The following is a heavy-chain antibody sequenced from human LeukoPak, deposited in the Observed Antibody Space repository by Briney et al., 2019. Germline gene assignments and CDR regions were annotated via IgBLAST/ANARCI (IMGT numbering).Heavy chain of an antibody. V-gene: IGHV3-21*01. J-gene: IGHJ4*02. Sequence: GGSLRLSCAASGFTFSDYSMNWVRQAPGKGLEWVSSISSSSSYIYYADSVKGRFTISRDNAKNSLYLQMNSLRAEDTAVYYCAREFMMAGVCYFDYWGQGTLVTVSS. CDR3: AREFMMAGVCYFDY. CDR2: ISSSSSYI. D-gene: IGHD3-16*01. CDR1: GFTFSDYS.